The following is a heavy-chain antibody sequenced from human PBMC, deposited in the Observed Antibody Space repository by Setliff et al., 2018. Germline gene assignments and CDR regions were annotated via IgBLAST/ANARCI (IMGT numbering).Heavy chain of an antibody. CDR1: GATFSSHG. CDR2: TIPMFGTT. J-gene: IGHJ6*03. V-gene: IGHV1-69*05. D-gene: IGHD6-6*01. Sequence: SVKVSCKASGATFSSHGISWVRQAPGQGLEWMGGTIPMFGTTEYAQRFQGRLTIITDESTNTAFMQLSSLRSDDTAVYYCVREGVDRRSSTDYRYYMDVWGKGTTVTVSS. CDR3: VREGVDRRSSTDYRYYMDV.